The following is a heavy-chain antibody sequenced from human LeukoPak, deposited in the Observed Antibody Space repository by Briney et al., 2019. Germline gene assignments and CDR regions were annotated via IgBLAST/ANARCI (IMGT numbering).Heavy chain of an antibody. CDR1: GFTFSSYA. D-gene: IGHD7-27*01. CDR3: AKDGGLWVSAHWGDS. Sequence: QSGGSLRLSCAASGFTFSSYAMHWVRQAPGKGLKWVSTITTGDGNTYYADSVKGRFTVSRDDSKNTLYLQMNSLRAEDTAVYYCAKDGGLWVSAHWGDSWGRGTLVTVSS. CDR2: ITTGDGNT. J-gene: IGHJ4*02. V-gene: IGHV3-23*01.